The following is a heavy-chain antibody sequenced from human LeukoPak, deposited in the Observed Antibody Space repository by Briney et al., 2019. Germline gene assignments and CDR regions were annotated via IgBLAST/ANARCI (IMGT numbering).Heavy chain of an antibody. J-gene: IGHJ4*02. V-gene: IGHV4-34*01. CDR3: ARQSRGTTARLFDY. D-gene: IGHD1-1*01. CDR2: INHSGST. CDR1: GGSFSGYY. Sequence: ETLSLTCAVYGGSFSGYYWSWIRQPPGKGLEWIGEINHSGSTNYNPSLKSRVTISVDTSKNQFSLKLSSVTAADTAFYYCARQSRGTTARLFDYWGQGTLVTVSS.